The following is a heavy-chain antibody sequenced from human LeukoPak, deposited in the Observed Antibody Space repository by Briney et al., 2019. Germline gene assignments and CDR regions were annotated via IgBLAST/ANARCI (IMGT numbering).Heavy chain of an antibody. CDR3: AELGITMIGGV. J-gene: IGHJ6*04. D-gene: IGHD3-10*02. Sequence: GGSLRLSCAASGFSFNSYNMNWIRQAPGKGLEWVSYISHSSTAIYYADSVKGRFTISRDNAKNSLYLQMNSLRAEDTAVYYCAELGITMIGGVWGKGTTVTISS. V-gene: IGHV3-48*03. CDR1: GFSFNSYN. CDR2: ISHSSTAI.